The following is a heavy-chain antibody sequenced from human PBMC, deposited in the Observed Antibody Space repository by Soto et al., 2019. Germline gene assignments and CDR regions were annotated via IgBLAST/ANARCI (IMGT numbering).Heavy chain of an antibody. CDR3: ARGLGRQQLADYYYGMDV. Sequence: ASVKVSCKASGYTFTGYYMHWVRRAPGQGLEWMGWINPNSGGTNYAQKFQGWVTMTRDTSISTAYMELSRLRSDDTAVYYCARGLGRQQLADYYYGMDVWGQGTTVTVSS. CDR1: GYTFTGYY. D-gene: IGHD6-13*01. CDR2: INPNSGGT. V-gene: IGHV1-2*04. J-gene: IGHJ6*02.